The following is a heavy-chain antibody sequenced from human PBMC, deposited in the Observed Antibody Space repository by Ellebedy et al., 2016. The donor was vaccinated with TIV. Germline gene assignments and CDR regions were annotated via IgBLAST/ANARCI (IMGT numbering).Heavy chain of an antibody. CDR3: ARVRSMYHYMDV. D-gene: IGHD6-6*01. CDR1: GSTFSTYS. J-gene: IGHJ6*03. V-gene: IGHV3-48*04. CDR2: VSGSGKTT. Sequence: PGGSLRLSCTASGSTFSTYSMNWVRQAPGKGLEWVSYVSGSGKTTYYTDSVKGRFTISRDNAKNSLYLHMNSLRAEDTAMYYCARVRSMYHYMDVWGKGTMVTVSS.